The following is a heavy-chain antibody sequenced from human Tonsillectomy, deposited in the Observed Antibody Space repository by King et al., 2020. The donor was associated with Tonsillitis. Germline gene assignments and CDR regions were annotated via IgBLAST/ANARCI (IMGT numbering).Heavy chain of an antibody. J-gene: IGHJ6*02. CDR1: GFTFSSYW. D-gene: IGHD2-2*01. V-gene: IGHV3-74*01. CDR3: ARDDALGYCSSSSCYDPYYYYGMDV. Sequence: VQLVESGGGLVQPGGSLRLSCAASGFTFSSYWMDWVRQIPGKGLVWVSRVNSDGSSTTYADSVKGRFTISRDNAKNTLYLQMNSLRAEDTAVYYCARDDALGYCSSSSCYDPYYYYGMDVWGQGTTVTVSS. CDR2: VNSDGSST.